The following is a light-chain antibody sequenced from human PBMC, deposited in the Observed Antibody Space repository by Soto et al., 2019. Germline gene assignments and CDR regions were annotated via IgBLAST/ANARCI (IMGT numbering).Light chain of an antibody. CDR3: QQYNTYGLT. Sequence: DIQMTQSPSTLSASVGDRVSITCRASQSVGNSLAWCQQRPGKAPKLLIFDASTLESGVPSKFSGSGSDTEFTFTISSLQPDDSATYYCQQYNTYGLTFGGGTKVEIK. CDR2: DAS. V-gene: IGKV1-5*01. CDR1: QSVGNS. J-gene: IGKJ4*02.